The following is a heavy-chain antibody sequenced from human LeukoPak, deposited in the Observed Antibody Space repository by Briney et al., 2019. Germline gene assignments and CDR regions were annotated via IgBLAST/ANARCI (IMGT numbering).Heavy chain of an antibody. CDR1: VGSISRGDYY. Sequence: SETLSLTCTVSVGSISRGDYYWSWIRQPPGKGLEWIGYIYYSGSTYYNPSLKSRVTISVDTSKNQFSLKLSSVTAADTAVYYCARCDRGLYYFDYWGQGTLVTVSS. V-gene: IGHV4-30-4*02. CDR2: IYYSGST. J-gene: IGHJ4*02. CDR3: ARCDRGLYYFDY. D-gene: IGHD3-10*01.